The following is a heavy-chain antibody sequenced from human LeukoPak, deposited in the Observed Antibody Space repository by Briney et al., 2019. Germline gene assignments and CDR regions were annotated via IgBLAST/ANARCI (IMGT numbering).Heavy chain of an antibody. CDR3: ARTQYCSSTSCYAFDY. CDR2: ISAYNGNT. J-gene: IGHJ4*02. Sequence: ASVNVSCKASGYTFTSYGISWVRQAPGQGLAWMGWISAYNGNTNYAQKLQGRVTMTTDTSTSTAYMELRSLRSDDTAVYYCARTQYCSSTSCYAFDYWGQGTLVTVSS. CDR1: GYTFTSYG. D-gene: IGHD2-2*01. V-gene: IGHV1-18*01.